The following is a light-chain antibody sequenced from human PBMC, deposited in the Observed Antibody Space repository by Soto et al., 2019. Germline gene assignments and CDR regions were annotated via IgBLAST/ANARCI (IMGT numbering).Light chain of an antibody. CDR1: QSVGSL. Sequence: EIVLTQSPATLSVSPGEGATLSCRASQSVGSLLAWYQQKPGQAPRLLIYRASFRATGISGSFSGSGSGTEFTLTITSLQSEDFGVYYCQQYNKWPITFGQGTRLEI. CDR3: QQYNKWPIT. J-gene: IGKJ5*01. V-gene: IGKV3-15*01. CDR2: RAS.